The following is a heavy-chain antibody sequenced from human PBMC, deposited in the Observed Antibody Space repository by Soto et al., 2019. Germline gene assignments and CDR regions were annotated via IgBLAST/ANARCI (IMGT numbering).Heavy chain of an antibody. CDR1: GGTFSSYA. CDR3: AMGCSGGSCYSVHAFDI. J-gene: IGHJ3*02. Sequence: QVQLAQSGAEVKKPGSSVKVSCKASGGTFSSYAISWVRQAPGQGLEWMGGIIPIFGTANYAQKFQGRVTITADESTSTAYMELSSLRSEDTAVYYCAMGCSGGSCYSVHAFDIWGQGTMVTVSS. V-gene: IGHV1-69*12. D-gene: IGHD2-15*01. CDR2: IIPIFGTA.